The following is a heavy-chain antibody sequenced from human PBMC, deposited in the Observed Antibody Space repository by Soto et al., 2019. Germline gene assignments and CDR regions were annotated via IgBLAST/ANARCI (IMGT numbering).Heavy chain of an antibody. CDR1: GFTFSSYT. CDR3: ARRGRYYGVDV. Sequence: EEQLLESGGGLLPPGGSLTLSCAASGFTFSSYTMSWVRQPPGKGLEWVSTTTAIGGRTYYADSVKDRFTISRDNSKSTLYLQMNSLRAEDSAVYCCARRGRYYGVDVWGQGTTVTVSS. D-gene: IGHD3-10*01. V-gene: IGHV3-23*01. CDR2: TTAIGGRT. J-gene: IGHJ6*02.